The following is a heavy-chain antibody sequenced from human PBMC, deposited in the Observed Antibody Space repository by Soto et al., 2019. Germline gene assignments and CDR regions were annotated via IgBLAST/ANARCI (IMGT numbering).Heavy chain of an antibody. J-gene: IGHJ4*02. D-gene: IGHD5-12*01. CDR3: TRALPWGGYGPYYFDF. CDR2: MNPNSGNT. V-gene: IGHV1-8*01. CDR1: GNTFTSYD. Sequence: QVQLVQSGAEVKKPGASVKVSCKASGNTFTSYDTNWVRQATGQGLEWMGWMNPNSGNTGYAQKFQGRVTMTRNTSISTAYMELSSLRSEDTAVYYYTRALPWGGYGPYYFDFWGQGTLVTVSS.